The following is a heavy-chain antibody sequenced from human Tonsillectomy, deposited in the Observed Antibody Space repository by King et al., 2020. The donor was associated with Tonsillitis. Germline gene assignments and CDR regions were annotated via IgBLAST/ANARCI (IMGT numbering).Heavy chain of an antibody. J-gene: IGHJ4*02. V-gene: IGHV3-21*01. CDR3: ARGVSSGWNLDLSFDY. CDR1: GFTFSSYS. Sequence: VQLVESGGGLVKPGGSLRLSCAASGFTFSSYSMNWVRQAPGKGLEWVSSIKSTSSYIYYADSVKDRFIISRDNARNSLYLQMNSLRAEDTAVYYCARGVSSGWNLDLSFDYWGQGTLVTVSS. CDR2: IKSTSSYI. D-gene: IGHD6-19*01.